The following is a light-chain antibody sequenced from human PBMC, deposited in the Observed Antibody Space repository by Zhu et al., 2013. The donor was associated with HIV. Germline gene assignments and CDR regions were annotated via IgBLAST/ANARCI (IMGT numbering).Light chain of an antibody. V-gene: IGKV3-20*01. Sequence: EIVLTQSPVSLSLSPGEKATLSCRASQSVSSSYLVWYQQKPGQAPRLLIYGASSRAAGIPARFSGSGPGTDFTLTISSLEPEDFAVYYCQQYGSSLPFGQGTRLEIK. CDR2: GAS. J-gene: IGKJ5*01. CDR1: QSVSSSY. CDR3: QQYGSSLP.